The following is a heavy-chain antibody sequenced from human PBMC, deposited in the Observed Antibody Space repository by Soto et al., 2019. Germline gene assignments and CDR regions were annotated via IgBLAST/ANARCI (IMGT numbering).Heavy chain of an antibody. CDR3: ARLVGATTFYGFDY. CDR2: ISYDGSNK. CDR1: GFTFSSYA. J-gene: IGHJ4*02. V-gene: IGHV3-30-3*01. D-gene: IGHD1-26*01. Sequence: QVQLVESGGGVVQPGRSLRLSCAASGFTFSSYAMHWVRQAPGKGLEWVAVISYDGSNKYYADSVKGRFTISRDNSKNRLYLQMNSLRAEDTAVYYCARLVGATTFYGFDYWGQGTLVTVAS.